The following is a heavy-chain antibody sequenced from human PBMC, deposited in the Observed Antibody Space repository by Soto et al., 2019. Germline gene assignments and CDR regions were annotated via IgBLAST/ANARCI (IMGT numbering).Heavy chain of an antibody. CDR1: GYTFTSYY. V-gene: IGHV1-46*01. D-gene: IGHD3-16*01. J-gene: IGHJ6*02. CDR3: ARAGQQSYDYYYYGMDV. Sequence: QVQLVQSGAEVKKPGASVKVSCKASGYTFTSYYMHWVRQAPGQGLEWMGIINPSGGSTSYAQKFQGRVTITADESTSTAYMELSSLRSEDTAVYYCARAGQQSYDYYYYGMDVWGQGTTVTVSS. CDR2: INPSGGST.